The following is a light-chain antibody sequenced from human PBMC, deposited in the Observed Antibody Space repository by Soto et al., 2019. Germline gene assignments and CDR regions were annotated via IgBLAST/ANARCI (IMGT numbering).Light chain of an antibody. Sequence: DIQMTQSPSSVSASVGDRVTITCRASQGISSWLVWYQQKPGKAPKLLIYGASSLQSGVPSRFSGSGSGTEFTLTISSLQPEDFATYYCQQANSFALTFGGGTKVEIK. V-gene: IGKV1-12*01. CDR2: GAS. CDR1: QGISSW. CDR3: QQANSFALT. J-gene: IGKJ4*01.